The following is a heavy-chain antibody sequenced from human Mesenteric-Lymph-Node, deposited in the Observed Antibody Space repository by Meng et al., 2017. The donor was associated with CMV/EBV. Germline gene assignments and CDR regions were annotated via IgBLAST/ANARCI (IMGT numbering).Heavy chain of an antibody. Sequence: QVEPAQWGAGLLKPSEALSLTCAVYGGSFSGYYWSWIRQPPGKGLEWIGEINHSGSTNYNPSLKSRVTISVDTSKNQFSLKLSSVTAADTAVYYCARHQRWLKSEGGFNYWGQGTLVTVSS. V-gene: IGHV4-34*01. CDR2: INHSGST. D-gene: IGHD4-23*01. J-gene: IGHJ4*02. CDR3: ARHQRWLKSEGGFNY. CDR1: GGSFSGYY.